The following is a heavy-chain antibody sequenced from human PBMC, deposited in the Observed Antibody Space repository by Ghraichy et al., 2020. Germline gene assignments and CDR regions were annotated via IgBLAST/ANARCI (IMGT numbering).Heavy chain of an antibody. J-gene: IGHJ4*02. CDR3: ARTYSSSPTVCFDY. V-gene: IGHV4-39*01. CDR1: GGSTSSSSYY. CDR2: IYYSGST. Sequence: SQTLSLTCTVSGGSTSSSSYYWGWIRQPPGKGLEWIGSIYYSGSTYYNPSLKSRVTISVDTSKNQVSLKLSSVTAADTAVYYCARTYSSSPTVCFDYWGQGTLVTVSS. D-gene: IGHD6-6*01.